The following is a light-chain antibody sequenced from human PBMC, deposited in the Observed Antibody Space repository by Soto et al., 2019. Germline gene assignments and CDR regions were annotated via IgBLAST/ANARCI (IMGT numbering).Light chain of an antibody. J-gene: IGKJ2*01. CDR1: QSVSSSY. Sequence: DIVLTQSPGTLSLSPGERATLSCRASQSVSSSYLAWYQQKPGQAPRLLIYGASNRATGIPDRFSGSGSGTDFTLTISRLEPEDFAVYYCRQYGSSLLYTFGQGTKLEIK. V-gene: IGKV3-20*01. CDR3: RQYGSSLLYT. CDR2: GAS.